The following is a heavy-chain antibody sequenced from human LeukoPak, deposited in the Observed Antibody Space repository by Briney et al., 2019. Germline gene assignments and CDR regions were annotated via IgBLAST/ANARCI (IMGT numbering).Heavy chain of an antibody. D-gene: IGHD2-2*01. CDR3: ARDGVPAARDL. CDR1: GFTFSRHW. V-gene: IGHV3-7*01. Sequence: GGSLRPSCEASGFTFSRHWLTWVRQAPGKGLEWVGNIDGAGGEKHYVDSVKGRFTISRDNAKTSLYLHMNSLRAEDTAVYYCARDGVPAARDLWGQGTMVIVSS. CDR2: IDGAGGEK. J-gene: IGHJ3*01.